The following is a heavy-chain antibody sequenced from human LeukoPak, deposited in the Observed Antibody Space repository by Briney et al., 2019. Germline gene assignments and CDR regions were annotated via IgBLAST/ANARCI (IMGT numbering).Heavy chain of an antibody. J-gene: IGHJ4*02. CDR2: IRSSSTTI. CDR1: GFSFSAYS. CDR3: ARDSRSHCGTDACYGPYFDY. V-gene: IGHV3-48*01. D-gene: IGHD2-2*01. Sequence: PGGSLRLSCEASGFSFSAYSMSWVRQAPGKGLEWISYIRSSSTTIYYADSVKGRFTISRDNAENSVYLQMNSHRVEDTAVYFCARDSRSHCGTDACYGPYFDYWGQGILVAVSS.